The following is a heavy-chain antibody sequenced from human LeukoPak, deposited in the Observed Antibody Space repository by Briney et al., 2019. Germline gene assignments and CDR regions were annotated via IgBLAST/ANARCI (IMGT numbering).Heavy chain of an antibody. CDR1: GFTFTDYY. CDR3: VREGITKAFDL. CDR2: INPHSGVT. Sequence: ASVRVSCKASGFTFTDYYMHWVRLAPGQGLEWMGYINPHSGVTSFPQKSRGRVTLTTDTSISAAYMELSSLISDDTAMYYSVREGITKAFDLWGQGALVTVSS. J-gene: IGHJ4*02. D-gene: IGHD1-14*01. V-gene: IGHV1-2*02.